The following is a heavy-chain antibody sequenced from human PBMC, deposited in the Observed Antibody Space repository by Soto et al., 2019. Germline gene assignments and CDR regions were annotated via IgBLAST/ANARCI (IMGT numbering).Heavy chain of an antibody. Sequence: QVQLVQSGAEVKKPGASVKVSCKACGYTLTSYYINWVRQATGQGFEWMGWLNPNSGNTRYAQKFQGRVTMTRNTSISTAYMELSSLRSEDTAVYYCARTLYGDNVDYWGQGTLVTVSS. V-gene: IGHV1-8*01. CDR3: ARTLYGDNVDY. D-gene: IGHD4-17*01. J-gene: IGHJ4*02. CDR2: LNPNSGNT. CDR1: GYTLTSYY.